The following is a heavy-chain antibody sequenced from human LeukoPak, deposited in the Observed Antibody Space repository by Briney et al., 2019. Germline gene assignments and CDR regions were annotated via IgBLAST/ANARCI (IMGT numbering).Heavy chain of an antibody. CDR1: GGSISSYY. V-gene: IGHV4-59*01. D-gene: IGHD5-12*01. CDR3: AREATGAFDI. J-gene: IGHJ3*02. Sequence: SETLSLTCTVTGGSISSYYWSWIRQPPGKGLEWIGYISYSGSTDYNPSLKSRVTISVDTSKNQFSLKLSSVTAADTAVYYCAREATGAFDIWGQGTMVTVSS. CDR2: ISYSGST.